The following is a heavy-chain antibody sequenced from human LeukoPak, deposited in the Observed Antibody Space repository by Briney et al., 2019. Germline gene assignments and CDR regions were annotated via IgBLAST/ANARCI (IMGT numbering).Heavy chain of an antibody. CDR2: ISSSGSGDNT. J-gene: IGHJ2*01. Sequence: PGGSLRLSCAASGVTLSTYAMSWARQAPGKGLEWVSGISSSGSGDNTYYADSVKGRFTISRDSSKNTLFLHVHTLRAEDTAIYYCAKDRTVGASYWYFDLWGRGTLVTVSS. V-gene: IGHV3-23*01. CDR1: GVTLSTYA. D-gene: IGHD1-26*01. CDR3: AKDRTVGASYWYFDL.